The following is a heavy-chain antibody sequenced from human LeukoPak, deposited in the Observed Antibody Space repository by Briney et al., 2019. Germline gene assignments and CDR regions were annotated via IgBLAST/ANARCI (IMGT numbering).Heavy chain of an antibody. D-gene: IGHD1-26*01. CDR3: AKAKGATAYYYYGMDV. Sequence: PGGSLRLSCAASGFTFSSYSMNWVRQAPGKGLEWVSAISGSGGSTYYADSVKGRFTISRDNSKNTLYLQMNSLRAEDTAVYYCAKAKGATAYYYYGMDVWGQGTTVTVSS. V-gene: IGHV3-23*01. CDR1: GFTFSSYS. J-gene: IGHJ6*02. CDR2: ISGSGGST.